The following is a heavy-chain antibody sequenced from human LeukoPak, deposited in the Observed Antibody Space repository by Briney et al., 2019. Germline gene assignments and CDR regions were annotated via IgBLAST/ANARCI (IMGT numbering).Heavy chain of an antibody. CDR1: GFTFDDYA. D-gene: IGHD2-15*01. CDR3: ARGYPDY. V-gene: IGHV3-9*01. J-gene: IGHJ4*02. CDR2: ISWNSGSI. Sequence: GRSLRLSCAASGFTFDDYAVHWVRQAPGKGLEWVSGISWNSGSIGYADSVKGRFTISRDNAKNSLYLQMNSLRAEDTAVYYCARGYPDYWGQGTLVTVSS.